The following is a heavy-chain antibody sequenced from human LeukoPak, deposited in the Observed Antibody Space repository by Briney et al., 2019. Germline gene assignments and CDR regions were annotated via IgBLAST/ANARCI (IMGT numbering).Heavy chain of an antibody. CDR2: INPNSGGT. CDR1: GYTFTGYY. J-gene: IGHJ4*02. Sequence: GASVKVSCKASGYTFTGYYMHWVRLAPGQGLEWMGWINPNSGGTNYAQNFQGRVTMTRDTSISTAYMGLSRLRSDDTAVYYCAREQAVGDRHQKLFDYWGQGTLVTVSS. CDR3: AREQAVGDRHQKLFDY. D-gene: IGHD3-10*01. V-gene: IGHV1-2*02.